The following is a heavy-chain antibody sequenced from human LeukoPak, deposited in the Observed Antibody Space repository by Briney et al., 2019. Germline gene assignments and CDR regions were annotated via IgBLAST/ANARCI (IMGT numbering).Heavy chain of an antibody. Sequence: SETLSLTCTVSCVSVSSSHWNWIRQLPGKGLEWIGCLSYTGKTDYNPSLTSRVTISLDTSKNQVSLKLRSVTAADTAVYYCSEGYFEPFDHWGQGTLVTVSS. CDR3: SEGYFEPFDH. V-gene: IGHV4-59*02. J-gene: IGHJ4*02. CDR1: CVSVSSSH. D-gene: IGHD2/OR15-2a*01. CDR2: LSYTGKT.